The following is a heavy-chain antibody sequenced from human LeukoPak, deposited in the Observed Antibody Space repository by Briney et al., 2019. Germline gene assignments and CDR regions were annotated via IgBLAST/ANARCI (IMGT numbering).Heavy chain of an antibody. V-gene: IGHV3-23*01. CDR3: AKGRIAPDY. CDR1: GFTFSSYA. D-gene: IGHD6-13*01. J-gene: IGHJ4*02. CDR2: SSGMGDKK. Sequence: PGGSLRLSCAASGFTFSSYAMSWVRQAPGKGVEWVSGSSGMGDKKYFADSVKGRFTISRDNSKNTGYLQMNSLRGEDTALYYCAKGRIAPDYWGQGTLVTVSS.